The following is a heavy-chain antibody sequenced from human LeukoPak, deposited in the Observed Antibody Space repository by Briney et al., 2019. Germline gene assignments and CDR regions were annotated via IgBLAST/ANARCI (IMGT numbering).Heavy chain of an antibody. J-gene: IGHJ5*02. Sequence: PGGSLRLSCAASGFIFDDYAMHWVRQAPGKGLEWVSRISWNSGSIGYADSVKGRFTISRDNAKKFLYLEMNSLRAEDTAVYYCARDLGQYYDTSDNWFDPWGQGTLVTVSS. CDR2: ISWNSGSI. D-gene: IGHD3-22*01. V-gene: IGHV3-9*01. CDR3: ARDLGQYYDTSDNWFDP. CDR1: GFIFDDYA.